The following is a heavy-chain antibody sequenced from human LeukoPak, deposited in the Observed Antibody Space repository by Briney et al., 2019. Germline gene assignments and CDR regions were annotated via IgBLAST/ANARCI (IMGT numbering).Heavy chain of an antibody. CDR2: INHSGST. CDR3: ASLRDDSSGTGLYYYYGMDV. J-gene: IGHJ6*02. V-gene: IGHV4-34*01. D-gene: IGHD3-22*01. CDR1: GGSFSGYY. Sequence: PSETLSLTCAVYGGSFSGYYWSWIRQPPGKGLEWIGEINHSGSTNYNPSLKSRVTISVDTSKNQFSLKLSSVTAADTAVYYCASLRDDSSGTGLYYYYGMDVWGQGTTVTVSS.